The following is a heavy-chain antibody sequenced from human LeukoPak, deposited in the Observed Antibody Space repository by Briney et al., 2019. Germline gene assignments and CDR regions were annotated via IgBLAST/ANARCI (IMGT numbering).Heavy chain of an antibody. D-gene: IGHD3-16*01. V-gene: IGHV3-7*01. CDR3: ARDPDYRGSQPHGYFDY. J-gene: IGHJ4*02. CDR2: IKRDGSDI. CDR1: GFTFSDYG. Sequence: GGSLRLSCAASGFTFSDYGMSWVRQAPGKGLEWVAHIKRDGSDIYYVDSVKGRFIISRDNAKNSLYLQMNSLRAEDTAVYYCARDPDYRGSQPHGYFDYWGQGTLVTVSS.